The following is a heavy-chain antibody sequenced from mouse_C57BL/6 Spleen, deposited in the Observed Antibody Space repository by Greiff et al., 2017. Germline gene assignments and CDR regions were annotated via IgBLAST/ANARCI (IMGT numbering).Heavy chain of an antibody. CDR3: ARDDWDEYFDV. D-gene: IGHD4-1*01. CDR2: INPTNGVT. Sequence: VQLQQSGPELVKPGASVKMSCKASGYTFTDYNMHWVKQSHGKSLEWIGNINPTNGVTSYNQKFKGKATLTVNKSSSTSYMELRSLTSEDSAVYYCARDDWDEYFDVWGTGTTVTVSS. V-gene: IGHV1-22*01. CDR1: GYTFTDYN. J-gene: IGHJ1*03.